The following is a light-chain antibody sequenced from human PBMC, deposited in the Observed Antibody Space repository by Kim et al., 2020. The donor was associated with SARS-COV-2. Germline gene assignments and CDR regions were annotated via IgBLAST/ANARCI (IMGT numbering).Light chain of an antibody. CDR1: SGDFGYYNY. Sequence: QSVLAQPASVSASPGQSITIPCTGTSGDFGYYNYVSWYQQHPGKAPKLIIFDVRDRPSGVSYRFSGSKSGNTASLSISGLQAEDEADYYCSSYTDTATVVFGSGTKVTVL. CDR3: SSYTDTATVV. CDR2: DVR. V-gene: IGLV2-14*03. J-gene: IGLJ1*01.